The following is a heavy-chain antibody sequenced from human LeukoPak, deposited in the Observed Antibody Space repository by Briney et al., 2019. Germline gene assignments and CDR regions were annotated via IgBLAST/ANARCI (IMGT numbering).Heavy chain of an antibody. CDR3: ASCSGGSCSYDAFDI. J-gene: IGHJ3*02. CDR1: GGSISSYY. CDR2: IYYSGST. Sequence: SETLSLTCTVSGGSISSYYWSWIRQPPGKGLEWIGYIYYSGSTNYNPSLKSRVTISVDTSKNQFSLKLSSVTAADTAVYYCASCSGGSCSYDAFDIWGQGTMVTVSS. V-gene: IGHV4-59*12. D-gene: IGHD2-15*01.